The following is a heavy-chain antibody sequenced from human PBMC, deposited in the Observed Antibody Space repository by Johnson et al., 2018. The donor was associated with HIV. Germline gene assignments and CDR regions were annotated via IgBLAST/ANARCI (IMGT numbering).Heavy chain of an antibody. CDR1: GFTFSSYA. J-gene: IGHJ3*02. CDR3: VRPAAAGRDDAFDI. Sequence: QVQLVESGGGVVQPGRSLRLSCAASGFTFSSYAMHWVRQAPGKGLEWVAVISYDGSNNYYADSVKGRFTISRDNSKNTLYLQMNSLIAEDTAVYYCVRPAAAGRDDAFDIWGQGTMVTVSS. D-gene: IGHD6-13*01. V-gene: IGHV3-30*04. CDR2: ISYDGSNN.